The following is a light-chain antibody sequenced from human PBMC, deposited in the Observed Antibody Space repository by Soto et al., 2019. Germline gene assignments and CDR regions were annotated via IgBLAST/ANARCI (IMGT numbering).Light chain of an antibody. CDR2: LGS. V-gene: IGKV2-28*01. CDR1: QSLLHSNGYNY. Sequence: DIVMTQSPLSLPVTPGEPASISCRSSQSLLHSNGYNYFDWYLQKPGQSPQLLIYLGSNRASGVPDRVSGSGSGPDFTLKISRVEAEDVGVYYCMQALQTPWTFGQGTKVEIK. CDR3: MQALQTPWT. J-gene: IGKJ1*01.